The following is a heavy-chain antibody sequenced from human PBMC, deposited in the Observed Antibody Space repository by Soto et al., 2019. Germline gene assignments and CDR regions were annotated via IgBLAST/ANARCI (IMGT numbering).Heavy chain of an antibody. V-gene: IGHV4-39*01. CDR3: ASQRITMIVVVKKAGAFDS. J-gene: IGHJ3*02. D-gene: IGHD3-22*01. CDR1: GGSISSSSYY. Sequence: SETLSLSCTVSGGSISSSSYYWGWIRQPPGKGLEWIGSIYYSGSTYYNPSLKSRVTISVDTSKNQFSLKLSSVTAADTAVYYCASQRITMIVVVKKAGAFDSWGQGTMVTVSS. CDR2: IYYSGST.